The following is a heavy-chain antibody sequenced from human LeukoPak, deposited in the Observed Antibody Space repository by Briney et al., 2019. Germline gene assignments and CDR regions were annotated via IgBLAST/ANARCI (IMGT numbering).Heavy chain of an antibody. CDR3: ASLYSGSYDTGSFDYFNY. CDR1: GGSISSYF. D-gene: IGHD1-26*01. Sequence: SETLSLTCTVSGGSISSYFWTWIRQPPGKGLEWIGHINYSGSSNYNPPLKSRVTISVDTSKNQFSLKLSSVTAADTAVYYCASLYSGSYDTGSFDYFNYWGQGTLVTVSS. CDR2: INYSGSS. J-gene: IGHJ4*02. V-gene: IGHV4-59*01.